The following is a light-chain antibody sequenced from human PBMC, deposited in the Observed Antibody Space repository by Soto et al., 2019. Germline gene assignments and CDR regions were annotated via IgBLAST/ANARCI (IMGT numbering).Light chain of an antibody. J-gene: IGKJ1*01. CDR2: AAS. CDR1: VNVAGY. V-gene: IGKV3-20*01. CDR3: QHYEAVVA. Sequence: EVVLTQSPATLSLSPGERATLCCRAGVNVAGYLSWYQQRPGQAPRLLIFAASSRATGIPDRFGGSGSGTDFTLTISRLEPEDVAVYYCQHYEAVVAFGQGTKVDIK.